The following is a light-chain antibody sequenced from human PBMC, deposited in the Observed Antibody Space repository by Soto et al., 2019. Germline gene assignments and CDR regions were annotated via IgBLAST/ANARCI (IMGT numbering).Light chain of an antibody. CDR1: QSVNNNF. CDR3: QHYVTYPLT. V-gene: IGKV3-20*01. J-gene: IGKJ4*01. Sequence: DIVLTQSPGTLSLSPGERATLSCRASQSVNNNFLAWYQQKPGQAPRLLIYGASSRATGIPDRFSGSGSGTDFTLTINRLDPEDFAVYYCQHYVTYPLTFGGGTKVEIE. CDR2: GAS.